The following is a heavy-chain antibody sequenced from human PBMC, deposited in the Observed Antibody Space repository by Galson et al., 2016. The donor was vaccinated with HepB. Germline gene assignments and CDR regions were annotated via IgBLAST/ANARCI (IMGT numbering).Heavy chain of an antibody. CDR2: IYPGDSDT. J-gene: IGHJ2*01. CDR3: ARLGGTTRGGYFDL. V-gene: IGHV5-51*01. CDR1: GYSFSKYW. D-gene: IGHD3-16*01. Sequence: SGAEVKKPGESLKITCKGSGYSFSKYWIGWVRQMPGKGLEWMAFIYPGDSDTRYSPSFQGHVTVSADKSITTAYLQWSSLKASDTAMYYCARLGGTTRGGYFDLWGRALWSLSLQ.